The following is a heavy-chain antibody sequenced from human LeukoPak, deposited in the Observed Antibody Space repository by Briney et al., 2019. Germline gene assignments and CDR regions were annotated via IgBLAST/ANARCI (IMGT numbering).Heavy chain of an antibody. V-gene: IGHV4-31*03. Sequence: TLSRTCTVSGGSISSGGYYWSWIPQHPGKGLECFGYIYYSGSTYYNPSLKSRVTISVDTSKNQFSLKLSSVTAADTAVYYCARGYGSGSYPFDYWGQGTLVTVSS. CDR3: ARGYGSGSYPFDY. D-gene: IGHD3-10*01. CDR2: IYYSGST. CDR1: GGSISSGGYY. J-gene: IGHJ4*02.